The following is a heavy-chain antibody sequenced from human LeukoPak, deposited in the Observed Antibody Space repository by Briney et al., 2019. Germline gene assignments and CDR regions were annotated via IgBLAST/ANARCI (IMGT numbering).Heavy chain of an antibody. D-gene: IGHD1-1*01. Sequence: PGGSLRLSCAASGFTFNDYYMAWNRQAPGKGLEWISYISSSGNTIYYADSVKGRFTLSRDNAKTSLYLQMNSLRAEDTAMYYCARDSKRGTDRVFDIWGQGTMLTVSS. CDR3: ARDSKRGTDRVFDI. CDR1: GFTFNDYY. V-gene: IGHV3-11*01. CDR2: ISSSGNTI. J-gene: IGHJ3*02.